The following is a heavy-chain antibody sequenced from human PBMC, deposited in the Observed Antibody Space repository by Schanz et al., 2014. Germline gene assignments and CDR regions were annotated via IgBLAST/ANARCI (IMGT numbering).Heavy chain of an antibody. CDR3: ARHLVNAYGMDV. J-gene: IGHJ6*02. CDR2: IHHSGSI. V-gene: IGHV4-59*08. Sequence: QVQLQETGPGLVKPSETLSLTCTVSGGSMSSYYWTWIRQPPGKGLEWIGEIHHSGSIIYNPSLRSGVTISMDTSKNQFFRKVTSVTAADTAVYYCARHLVNAYGMDVWGQGTAVTVSS. CDR1: GGSMSSYY.